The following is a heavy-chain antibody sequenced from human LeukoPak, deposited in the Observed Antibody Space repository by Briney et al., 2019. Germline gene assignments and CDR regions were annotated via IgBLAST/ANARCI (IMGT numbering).Heavy chain of an antibody. D-gene: IGHD3-10*01. CDR2: ISAYNGNT. V-gene: IGHV1-18*01. Sequence: GASVKVSCKASGYTFTSYGISWVRQAPGQGLEWMGWISAYNGNTNYAQKLQGRVTMTTDTSTSTAYMELRSLRSDDTAVYYCARDRGWDGSGPDAFDIWGQGTMVTVSS. CDR3: ARDRGWDGSGPDAFDI. CDR1: GYTFTSYG. J-gene: IGHJ3*02.